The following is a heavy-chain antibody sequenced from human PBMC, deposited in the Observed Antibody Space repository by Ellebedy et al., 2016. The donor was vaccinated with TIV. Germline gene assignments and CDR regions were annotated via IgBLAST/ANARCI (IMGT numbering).Heavy chain of an antibody. J-gene: IGHJ4*02. CDR1: GFTVATNH. V-gene: IGHV3-66*01. CDR3: AREPVPTWAFDC. Sequence: PGGSLRLSCAVSGFTVATNHMSWVRQAPGKGLEWVSDIYSDCSTYYHDSVKGRFTISRDNSKNTLYLQMNSLTAEDTAVYYCAREPVPTWAFDCWGQGTLVTVSS. D-gene: IGHD4-11*01. CDR2: IYSDCST.